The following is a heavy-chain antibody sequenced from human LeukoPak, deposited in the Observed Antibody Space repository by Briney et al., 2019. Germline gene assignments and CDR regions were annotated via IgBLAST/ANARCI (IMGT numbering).Heavy chain of an antibody. CDR3: ARVRGTALVNMYFDY. CDR2: ITSSSTTI. CDR1: GFTLSSSP. J-gene: IGHJ4*02. V-gene: IGHV3-48*02. Sequence: GGSLRLSCAASGFTLSSSPMHWVRQAPGKGLEWVSFITSSSTTIYYADSVKGRFTISRDNAKNSLYLQMNSLRDEDTAVYYCARVRGTALVNMYFDYWSQGTLVTVSS. D-gene: IGHD2-21*02.